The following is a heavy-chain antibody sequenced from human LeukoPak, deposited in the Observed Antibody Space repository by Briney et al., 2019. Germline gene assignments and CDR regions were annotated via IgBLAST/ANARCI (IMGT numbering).Heavy chain of an antibody. J-gene: IGHJ4*02. CDR3: ATSGPAGVATVQAY. Sequence: AAVKVSFKVSGYSLSQLSIHWVRQPPGKGGGGVGGFDPELGETVYAQSFQGRVTMTEDTSSDTGYMELSSLRSEDTAIYYCATSGPAGVATVQAYWGQGTLVTVSS. CDR1: GYSLSQLS. CDR2: FDPELGET. D-gene: IGHD5-12*01. V-gene: IGHV1-24*01.